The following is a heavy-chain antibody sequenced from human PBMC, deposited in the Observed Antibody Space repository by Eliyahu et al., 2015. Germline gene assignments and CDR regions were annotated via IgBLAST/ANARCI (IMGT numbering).Heavy chain of an antibody. V-gene: IGHV1-24*01. Sequence: QVQLVQSGAEVKKPGAPXXVSCKVSGHTLSELSMHWXRQTPGKGLXWMGTFDPEDGRPIYAHKFQGRVTMTDDTSTDTAYMELSSLTFEDTAVYYCATVGWIVVVPAGLYGMDVWGQGTTVTVSS. D-gene: IGHD2-15*01. J-gene: IGHJ6*02. CDR3: ATVGWIVVVPAGLYGMDV. CDR1: GHTLSELS. CDR2: FDPEDGRP.